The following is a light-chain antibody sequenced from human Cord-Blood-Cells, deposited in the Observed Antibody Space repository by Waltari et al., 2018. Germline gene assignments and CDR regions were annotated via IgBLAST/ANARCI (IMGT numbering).Light chain of an antibody. V-gene: IGLV1-40*01. J-gene: IGLJ3*02. CDR3: QSYDSSLSGSV. CDR1: SSNIAAGYD. Sequence: QSVLTQPPSVSGAPGQRVTISCTGSSSNIAAGYDVHWYQQLPGTAPKRLICGKSNRPSGVPDRFSGSKSGTSASLAITGLQAEDEADYYCQSYDSSLSGSVFGGGTKLTVL. CDR2: GKS.